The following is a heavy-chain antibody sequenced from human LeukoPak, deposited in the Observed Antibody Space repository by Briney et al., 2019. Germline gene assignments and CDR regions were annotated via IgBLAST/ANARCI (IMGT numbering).Heavy chain of an antibody. J-gene: IGHJ4*02. CDR2: INPNSGGT. CDR3: ARGGDHSSSSFGYYFDY. V-gene: IGHV1-2*02. Sequence: ASVKVSCKASGYTFTGYYMHWVRQAPGHGLEWMGWINPNSGGTNYAQKFQGRVTMTRDTSISTAYMELSRLRSDDTAVYYCARGGDHSSSSFGYYFDYWGQGTLVTVSS. CDR1: GYTFTGYY. D-gene: IGHD6-6*01.